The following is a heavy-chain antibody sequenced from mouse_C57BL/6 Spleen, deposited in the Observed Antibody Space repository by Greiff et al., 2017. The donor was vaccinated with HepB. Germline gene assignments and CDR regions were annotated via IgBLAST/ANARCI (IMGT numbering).Heavy chain of an antibody. J-gene: IGHJ2*01. D-gene: IGHD1-1*01. CDR2: IRNKANNHAT. Sequence: EVMLVESGGGLVQPGGSMKLSCAASGFTFSDAWMDWVRQSPEKGLEWVAEIRNKANNHATYYAESVKGRFTISRDDSKSSVYLQMNSLRAEDTGIYYCTRPLRDYFDYWGQGTTLTVSS. CDR1: GFTFSDAW. CDR3: TRPLRDYFDY. V-gene: IGHV6-6*01.